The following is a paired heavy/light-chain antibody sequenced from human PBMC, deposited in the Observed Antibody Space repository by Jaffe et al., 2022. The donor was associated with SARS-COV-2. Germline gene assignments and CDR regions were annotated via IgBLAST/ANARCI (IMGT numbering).Light chain of an antibody. V-gene: IGLV3-21*02. CDR1: NIGSKS. CDR2: DDS. J-gene: IGLJ1*01. CDR3: QVWDSSSDQGV. Sequence: SYVLTQPPSVSVAPGQTARITCGGNNIGSKSVHWYQQKPGQAPVLVVYDDSDRPSGIPERFSGSNSGNTATLTISRVEAGDEADYYCQVWDSSSDQGVFGTGTKVTVL.
Heavy chain of an antibody. D-gene: IGHD6-6*01. Sequence: QVQLVESGGGVVQPGRSLRLSCAASGFTFSSYAMHWVRQAPGKGLEWVAVISYDGSNKYYADSVKGRFTISRDNSKNTLYLQMNSLRAEDTAVYYCARQTLRPEYSSPDAFDIWGQGTMVTVSS. J-gene: IGHJ3*02. CDR3: ARQTLRPEYSSPDAFDI. CDR2: ISYDGSNK. CDR1: GFTFSSYA. V-gene: IGHV3-30-3*01.